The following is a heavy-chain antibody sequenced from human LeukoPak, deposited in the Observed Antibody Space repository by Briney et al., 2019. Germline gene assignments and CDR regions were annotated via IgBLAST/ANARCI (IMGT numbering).Heavy chain of an antibody. CDR2: ISSSGSTI. CDR1: GFTFSDYY. CDR3: ARANREAGYSLDY. V-gene: IGHV3-11*01. J-gene: IGHJ4*02. D-gene: IGHD3-22*01. Sequence: PGGSLRLSCAASGFTFSDYYMSWIRQAPGKGLEWVSYISSSGSTIYYADSVKGRFTISRDNAKNSLYLQMNSLKTEDTAVYYCARANREAGYSLDYWGQGTLVTVSS.